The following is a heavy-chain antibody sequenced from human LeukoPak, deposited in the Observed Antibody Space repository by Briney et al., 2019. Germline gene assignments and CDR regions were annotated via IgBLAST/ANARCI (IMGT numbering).Heavy chain of an antibody. CDR3: ARGDSNYGMDV. D-gene: IGHD3-22*01. Sequence: GGSLRLSCAASGFTVSSSYMSWVRQAPGTGMEWVSVIYSGGSTYYADSVKGRFIISRDNSKNTLNLQMNSLRAEDTAVYYCARGDSNYGMDVWGQGTTVTVSS. CDR2: IYSGGST. V-gene: IGHV3-66*01. CDR1: GFTVSSSY. J-gene: IGHJ6*02.